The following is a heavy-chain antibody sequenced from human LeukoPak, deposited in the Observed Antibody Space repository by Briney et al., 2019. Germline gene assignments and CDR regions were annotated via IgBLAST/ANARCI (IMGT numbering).Heavy chain of an antibody. CDR1: GYTFTSYG. CDR2: ISAYNGNT. Sequence: ASVKVSSKASGYTFTSYGISWVRQAPGQGLEWMGWISAYNGNTNYAQKLQGRVTMTTDTSTSTAYMELRSLRSDDTAVYYCARVYCSGGSCYYDYWGQGTLVTVSS. CDR3: ARVYCSGGSCYYDY. D-gene: IGHD2-15*01. V-gene: IGHV1-18*01. J-gene: IGHJ4*02.